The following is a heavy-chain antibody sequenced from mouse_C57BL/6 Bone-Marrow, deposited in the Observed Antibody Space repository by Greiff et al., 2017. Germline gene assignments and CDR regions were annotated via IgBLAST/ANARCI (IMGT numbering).Heavy chain of an antibody. J-gene: IGHJ1*03. CDR3: ARWGNWYFDV. CDR2: INPYNGDT. V-gene: IGHV1-20*01. Sequence: VQLKESGPELVKPGDSVKISCKASGYSFTGYFMNWVMQSHGKSLEWIGRINPYNGDTFYNQKFKGKATLTVDKSSSTAHMELRSLTSEDSAVYYCARWGNWYFDVWGTGTTVTVSS. CDR1: GYSFTGYF.